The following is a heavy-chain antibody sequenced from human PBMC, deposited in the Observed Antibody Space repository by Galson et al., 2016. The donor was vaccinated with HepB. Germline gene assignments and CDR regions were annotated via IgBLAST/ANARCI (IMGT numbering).Heavy chain of an antibody. CDR2: ISGSGGST. J-gene: IGHJ5*02. CDR1: GFTFRSYA. Sequence: SLRLSCAASGFTFRSYAMTWVRQAPGKGLEWVSAISGSGGSTYYVDSGEGRFTISRDNSKNTLFLQMNSLRAEDTAVYYCAKGGSFVFYAWFDPWGQGTLVTVSS. CDR3: AKGGSFVFYAWFDP. D-gene: IGHD3-16*01. V-gene: IGHV3-23*01.